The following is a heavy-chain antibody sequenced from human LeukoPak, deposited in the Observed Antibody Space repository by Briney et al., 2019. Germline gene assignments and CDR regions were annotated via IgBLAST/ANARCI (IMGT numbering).Heavy chain of an antibody. J-gene: IGHJ4*02. V-gene: IGHV3-30-3*01. CDR2: ISYDGSNK. D-gene: IGHD6-19*01. CDR1: GFTFSSYA. CDR3: AKDSSIAVAGTGDY. Sequence: GGSLRLSCAASGFTFSSYAMHWVRQAPGKGLEWVAVISYDGSNKYYADSVKGRFTISRDNSKNTLYLQMNSLRAEDTAVYYCAKDSSIAVAGTGDYWGQGTLVTVSS.